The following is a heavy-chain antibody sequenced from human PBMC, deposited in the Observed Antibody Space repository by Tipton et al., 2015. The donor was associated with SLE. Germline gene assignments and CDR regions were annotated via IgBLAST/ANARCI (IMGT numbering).Heavy chain of an antibody. V-gene: IGHV3-30*02. CDR1: GFTFSSYG. J-gene: IGHJ4*02. D-gene: IGHD6-6*01. Sequence: GSLRLSCAASGFTFSSYGMHWVRQGPGKGLEWVAFIRSDGRNKYYADSVKGRFTISRDNSKNTLYLQMNSLRTEDTAVYYCAKGTRDSNSSGLDYWGQGTLVTVSS. CDR3: AKGTRDSNSSGLDY. CDR2: IRSDGRNK.